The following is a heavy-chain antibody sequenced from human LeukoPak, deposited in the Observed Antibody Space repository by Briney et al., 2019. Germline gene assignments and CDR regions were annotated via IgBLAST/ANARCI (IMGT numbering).Heavy chain of an antibody. J-gene: IGHJ4*02. V-gene: IGHV1-2*04. CDR2: INPNSGGT. CDR3: AISSIAAAGTFDY. Sequence: ASVKVSCKASGYTSTGYYRHWVRQDPGQGLEWMGWINPNSGGTNYAQKFQGWVTMTRDTSISTAYMELSRLRSDDTAVYHCAISSIAAAGTFDYWGQGTLVTVSS. CDR1: GYTSTGYY. D-gene: IGHD6-13*01.